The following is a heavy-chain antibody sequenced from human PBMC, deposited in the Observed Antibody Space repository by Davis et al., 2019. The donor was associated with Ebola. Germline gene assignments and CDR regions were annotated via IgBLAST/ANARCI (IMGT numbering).Heavy chain of an antibody. V-gene: IGHV4-59*08. CDR2: IYFIGST. D-gene: IGHD3-3*01. CDR3: ARLDYDFWSGYYSSGWFDP. J-gene: IGHJ5*02. Sequence: SETLSLTCTISGGSIGSYYWGWIRQPPGKGLEWIGYIYFIGSTKYNPSLKSRVTISVDTSKNQFSLKLSSVTAADTAVYYCARLDYDFWSGYYSSGWFDPWGQGTLVTVSS. CDR1: GGSIGSYY.